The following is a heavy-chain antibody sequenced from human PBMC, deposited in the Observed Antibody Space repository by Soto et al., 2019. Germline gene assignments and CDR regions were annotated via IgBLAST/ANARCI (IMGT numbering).Heavy chain of an antibody. Sequence: EVQLVESGGGLVKPGGSLRLTCEASGFSFSSFTMNCVRQAAGKGLELVSSIRSSRSDIHDPDSSKGRFTISSDNAMNSLYLQMNSLRAEDSAVYYCARGDITIFGVVIMGCNMDVWGKGTTVTVSS. CDR2: IRSSRSDI. V-gene: IGHV3-21*01. D-gene: IGHD3-3*01. J-gene: IGHJ6*03. CDR3: ARGDITIFGVVIMGCNMDV. CDR1: GFSFSSFT.